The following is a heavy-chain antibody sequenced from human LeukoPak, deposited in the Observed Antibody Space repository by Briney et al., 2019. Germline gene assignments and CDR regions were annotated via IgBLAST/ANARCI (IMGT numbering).Heavy chain of an antibody. CDR3: ARHSPSGWYYFDS. D-gene: IGHD6-19*01. Sequence: PSETLSLTCIFSGDSMTTFDWSWVRQPAGKGLEWVGQVFTSGTTAYSASLTSRRTISLDKSNNQVSLKLISATAADTAVYYCARHSPSGWYYFDSWGQGALVSVSS. J-gene: IGHJ4*02. CDR1: GDSMTTFD. V-gene: IGHV4-4*07. CDR2: VFTSGTT.